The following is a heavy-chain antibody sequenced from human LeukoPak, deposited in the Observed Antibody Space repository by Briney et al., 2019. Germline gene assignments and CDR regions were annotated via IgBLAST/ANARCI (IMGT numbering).Heavy chain of an antibody. Sequence: GGSLRLSCAGSGFTFSSYTMNWVRQAPGKGLEWVSSISSSATYIYYADSVRGRFTISRDDAKNSLFLHMNSLRAEDTAVYYCATWDDYGDYVAFEYWGQGTLVTVSS. D-gene: IGHD4-17*01. CDR3: ATWDDYGDYVAFEY. CDR1: GFTFSSYT. J-gene: IGHJ4*02. CDR2: ISSSATYI. V-gene: IGHV3-21*01.